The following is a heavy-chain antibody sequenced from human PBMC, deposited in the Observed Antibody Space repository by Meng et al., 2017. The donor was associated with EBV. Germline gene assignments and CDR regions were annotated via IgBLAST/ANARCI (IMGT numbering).Heavy chain of an antibody. CDR1: GYTFRNYA. V-gene: IGHV7-4-1*02. CDR3: ARGVEENGSHYPFDS. J-gene: IGHJ4*02. CDR2: INTYSGKA. D-gene: IGHD1-1*01. Sequence: GQLVQAGYGWKRPGASVKVSCKASGYTFRNYAINWMRQVPGQGLEWMGWINTYSGKATFAQGFTGRFVFSLDTPVTTAHLQISGLKTEDSAVYYCARGVEENGSHYPFDSWGQGTLVTVSS.